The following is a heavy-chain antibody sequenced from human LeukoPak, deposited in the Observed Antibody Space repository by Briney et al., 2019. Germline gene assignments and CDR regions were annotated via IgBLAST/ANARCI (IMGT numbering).Heavy chain of an antibody. CDR1: GFSFSSYS. V-gene: IGHV3-21*01. Sequence: GGSLRLPCAASGFSFSSYSMSWVRQASGKGLEWVSSISSGRSFTYYGDSVKGRFSISRDNAKNSLYLQMNSLRAEDTAVYYCASSGYSYGPAAYYFDYWGQGTLVTVSS. CDR3: ASSGYSYGPAAYYFDY. J-gene: IGHJ4*02. D-gene: IGHD5-18*01. CDR2: ISSGRSFT.